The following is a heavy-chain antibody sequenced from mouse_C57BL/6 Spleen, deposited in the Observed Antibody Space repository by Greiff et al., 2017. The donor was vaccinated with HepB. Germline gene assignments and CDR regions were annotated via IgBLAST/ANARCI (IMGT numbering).Heavy chain of an antibody. J-gene: IGHJ4*01. CDR1: GYAFSSSW. V-gene: IGHV1-82*01. CDR3: AREGETYAMDY. Sequence: VQLVESGPELVKPGASVKISCKASGYAFSSSWMNWVKQRPGKGLEWIGRIYPGDGDTNYNGKFKGKATLTADKSSSTAYMQLSSLTSEDSAVYFCAREGETYAMDYWGQGTSVTVSS. CDR2: IYPGDGDT.